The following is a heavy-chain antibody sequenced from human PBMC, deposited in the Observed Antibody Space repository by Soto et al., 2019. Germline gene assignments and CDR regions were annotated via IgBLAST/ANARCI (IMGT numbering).Heavy chain of an antibody. V-gene: IGHV3-15*01. Sequence: PGGSLRHSCEASEFTFSNAWMSWDRQAPGKGLEWVGRIKRNADGGTTDYAAAVKGRFTISRDDSKNTLYLQMNSLESEDTAVYYCVWVHLDYWGQGTPVTVSS. J-gene: IGHJ4*02. CDR2: IKRNADGGTT. D-gene: IGHD1-26*01. CDR3: VWVHLDY. CDR1: EFTFSNAW.